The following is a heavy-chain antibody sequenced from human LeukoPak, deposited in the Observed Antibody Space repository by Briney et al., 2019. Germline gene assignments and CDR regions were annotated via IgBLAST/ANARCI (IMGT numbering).Heavy chain of an antibody. Sequence: SVKVSCKASGGTFSSYAISWVRQAPGQGLEWMGGIIPIFGTANYAQKFQGRVTITADEPTSTAYMELSSLRSEDTAVYYCARRHSSGWQNYFDYWGQGTLVTVSS. V-gene: IGHV1-69*13. J-gene: IGHJ4*02. CDR1: GGTFSSYA. CDR3: ARRHSSGWQNYFDY. D-gene: IGHD6-19*01. CDR2: IIPIFGTA.